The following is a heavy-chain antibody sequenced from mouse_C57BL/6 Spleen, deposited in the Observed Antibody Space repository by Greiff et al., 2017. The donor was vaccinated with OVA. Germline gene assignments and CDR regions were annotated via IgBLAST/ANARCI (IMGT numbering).Heavy chain of an antibody. J-gene: IGHJ2*01. V-gene: IGHV1-15*01. CDR2: IDPETGGT. D-gene: IGHD1-1*01. Sequence: QVQLQQSGAELVRPGASVTLSCKASGYTFTDYEMHWVKQTPVHGLEWIGAIDPETGGTAYNQKFKGKAILTADKSSSTAYMELRSLKSEDSAVYYCTRGDGSSYFDYWGQGTTLTVSS. CDR1: GYTFTDYE. CDR3: TRGDGSSYFDY.